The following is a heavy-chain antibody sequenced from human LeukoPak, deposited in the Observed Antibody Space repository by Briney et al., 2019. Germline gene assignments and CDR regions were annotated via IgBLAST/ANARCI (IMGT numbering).Heavy chain of an antibody. D-gene: IGHD3-10*01. Sequence: SETLSLTCAVSGGSISSSNWWSWVRPPPGKGLEWIGEIYHSGSTNYNPSLKSRVTISVDKSKNQFSLKLSSVTAADTAVYYCASSGYYYGSGNAFDPWGQGTLVTVSS. CDR2: IYHSGST. J-gene: IGHJ5*02. CDR3: ASSGYYYGSGNAFDP. V-gene: IGHV4-4*02. CDR1: GGSISSSNW.